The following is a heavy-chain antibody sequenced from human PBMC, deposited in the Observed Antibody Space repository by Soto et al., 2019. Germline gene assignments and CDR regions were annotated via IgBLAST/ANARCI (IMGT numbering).Heavy chain of an antibody. D-gene: IGHD3-22*01. CDR3: ARGPAEFYYDSSGYQTDY. CDR1: GGSISSGGYY. V-gene: IGHV4-31*03. CDR2: IYYSGST. Sequence: SETLSLTCTVSGGSISSGGYYWSWIRQHPGKGLEWIGYIYYSGSTYYNPSLKSRVTISVDTSKNQFSLKLSSVTAADTAVYYCARGPAEFYYDSSGYQTDYWGQGTLVTVS. J-gene: IGHJ4*02.